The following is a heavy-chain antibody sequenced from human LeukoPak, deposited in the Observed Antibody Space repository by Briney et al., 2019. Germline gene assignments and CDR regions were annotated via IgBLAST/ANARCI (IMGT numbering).Heavy chain of an antibody. D-gene: IGHD1-26*01. CDR3: ARHFVGSPGQYYFDY. J-gene: IGHJ4*02. V-gene: IGHV1-69*04. CDR2: IVPILGIA. Sequence: SVKVSCKASGGTFSSYAISWVRQAPGQGLEWMGRIVPILGIANYAQKFQGRVTITADKSTSTAYMELSSLRSEDTAVYYCARHFVGSPGQYYFDYWGQGTLVTVSS. CDR1: GGTFSSYA.